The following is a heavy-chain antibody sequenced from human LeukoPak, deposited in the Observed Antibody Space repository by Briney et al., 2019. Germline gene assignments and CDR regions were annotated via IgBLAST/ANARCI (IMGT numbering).Heavy chain of an antibody. CDR1: GFTFSDYS. J-gene: IGHJ4*02. D-gene: IGHD5-12*01. Sequence: GGSLRLSCAASGFTFSDYSMNWVRQAPGKGLEWISYVGISSGNTKYADSVKGRFTISGDSAKNSVFLQMNSLRVEDTAVYYCARDHRYAFDNWGQGALVTVSS. V-gene: IGHV3-48*04. CDR2: VGISSGNT. CDR3: ARDHRYAFDN.